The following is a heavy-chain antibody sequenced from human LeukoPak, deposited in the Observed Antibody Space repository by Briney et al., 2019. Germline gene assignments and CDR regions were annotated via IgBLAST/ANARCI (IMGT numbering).Heavy chain of an antibody. CDR3: ARDSRQLVPLYYYYYMDV. CDR1: GGSISSSSYY. J-gene: IGHJ6*03. Sequence: SETLSLTCTVSGGSISSSSYYWGWIRQPPGKGLEWIGSIYYSGSTYYNPSLKSRVTISVDTSKNQFSLKLSSVTAADTAVYYCARDSRQLVPLYYYYYMDVWGKGTTVTVSS. CDR2: IYYSGST. V-gene: IGHV4-39*07. D-gene: IGHD6-13*01.